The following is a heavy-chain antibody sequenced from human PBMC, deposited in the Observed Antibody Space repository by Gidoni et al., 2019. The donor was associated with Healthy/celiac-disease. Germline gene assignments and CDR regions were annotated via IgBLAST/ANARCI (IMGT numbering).Heavy chain of an antibody. CDR1: GFTFTSPA. CDR2: IVVGSGNT. V-gene: IGHV1-58*01. J-gene: IGHJ4*02. Sequence: QMQLVQSGPEVKKPGTSVKVSCKASGFTFTSPAVQWVRQARGQRLEWIGWIVVGSGNTNYAQKFQERVTITRDMSTSTAYMELSSLRSEDTAVYYCAADQSSTVTTSWGQGTLVTVSS. D-gene: IGHD4-4*01. CDR3: AADQSSTVTTS.